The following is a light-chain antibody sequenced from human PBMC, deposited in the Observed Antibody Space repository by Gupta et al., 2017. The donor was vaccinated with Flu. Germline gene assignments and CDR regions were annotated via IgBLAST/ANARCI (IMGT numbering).Light chain of an antibody. V-gene: IGLV1-51*01. CDR1: GYSIGNDY. Sequence: GHGYSIGNDYVSWYQQKPGTAPKLVIYGNNKRPSGIPDRFSGSSSGTSASLNITGLQAGDEADYYCTSRDRSGAHVVFGRGTTLTVL. J-gene: IGLJ2*01. CDR3: TSRDRSGAHVV. CDR2: GNN.